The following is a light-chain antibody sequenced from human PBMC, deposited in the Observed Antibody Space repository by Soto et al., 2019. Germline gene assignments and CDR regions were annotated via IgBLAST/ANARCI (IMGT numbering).Light chain of an antibody. V-gene: IGLV2-8*01. Sequence: QSVLTQPPSASGSPGQSVTISCTGTSSDVGAYNYVSWCQQHPGKAPKLMIFEVSKRPSGVPDRFSGSKSGNTASLTVSGLQAEDEADYYCSSYAGNNNLVFGGGTKVTVL. CDR3: SSYAGNNNLV. J-gene: IGLJ2*01. CDR2: EVS. CDR1: SSDVGAYNY.